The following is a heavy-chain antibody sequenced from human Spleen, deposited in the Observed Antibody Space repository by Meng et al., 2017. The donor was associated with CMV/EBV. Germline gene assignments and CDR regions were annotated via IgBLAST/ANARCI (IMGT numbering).Heavy chain of an antibody. Sequence: GESLKISCAASGFTVSSNYMSWVRQAPGKGLEWVSIIYSGGSTYYADSVKGRFTISRDNAKSTLYLQMNSLRAEDMAFYYCARGPPAVVTPGLALAYWGQGTLVTVSS. CDR2: IYSGGST. V-gene: IGHV3-66*01. J-gene: IGHJ4*02. D-gene: IGHD4-23*01. CDR1: GFTVSSNY. CDR3: ARGPPAVVTPGLALAY.